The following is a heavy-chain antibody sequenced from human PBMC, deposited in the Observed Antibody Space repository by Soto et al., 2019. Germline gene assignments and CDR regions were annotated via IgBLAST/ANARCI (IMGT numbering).Heavy chain of an antibody. V-gene: IGHV3-23*01. CDR3: AIYIPGVRYYGMDV. D-gene: IGHD2-2*01. Sequence: EVQLLESGGGLVQPGGSLRLSCAASGFTFSSYAMKWVRQAPGKGLEWVSLIGESGTPTYYADTVKGRLTISRENSGNTLFLEMYSLRAEDTAVYYCAIYIPGVRYYGMDVWGQGTTVTVSS. J-gene: IGHJ6*02. CDR2: IGESGTPT. CDR1: GFTFSSYA.